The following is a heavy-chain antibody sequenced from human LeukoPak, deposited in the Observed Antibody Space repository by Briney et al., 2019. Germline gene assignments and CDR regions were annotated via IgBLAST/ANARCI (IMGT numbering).Heavy chain of an antibody. CDR2: ISYDGSNK. CDR1: GFTFSSYA. V-gene: IGHV3-30-3*01. CDR3: ARGRDIVVVVAANDY. Sequence: PGGSLRLSCAASGFTFSSYAMHWVRQAPGKGLEWVAVISYDGSNKYYADSEKGRFTISRDNSKNTLYLQMNSLRAEDTAVYYCARGRDIVVVVAANDYWGQGTLVTVSS. D-gene: IGHD2-15*01. J-gene: IGHJ4*02.